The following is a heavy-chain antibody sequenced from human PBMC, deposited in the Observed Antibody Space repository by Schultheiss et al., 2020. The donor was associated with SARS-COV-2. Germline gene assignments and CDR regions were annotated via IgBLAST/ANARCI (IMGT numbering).Heavy chain of an antibody. J-gene: IGHJ6*03. CDR2: ISSSSSYI. V-gene: IGHV3-21*01. D-gene: IGHD3-3*01. CDR1: GFTFSSYA. Sequence: GGSLRLSCAASGFTFSSYAMSWVRQAPGKGLEWVSAISSSSSYIYYADSVKGRFTISRDNAKNSLYLQMNSLRAEDTAVYYCARDCRYDFWSGYYQYYYYYMDVWGKGTTVTVSS. CDR3: ARDCRYDFWSGYYQYYYYYMDV.